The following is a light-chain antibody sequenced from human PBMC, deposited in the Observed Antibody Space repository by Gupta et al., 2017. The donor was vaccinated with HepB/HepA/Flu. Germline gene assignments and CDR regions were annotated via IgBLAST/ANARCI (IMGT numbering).Light chain of an antibody. CDR1: QSINNW. CDR2: KAS. V-gene: IGKV1-5*03. J-gene: IGKJ1*01. Sequence: DIQMTQSPSTLSASVGDRVTITCRASQSINNWLAWYQQKPGKAPKVLISKASILESGVPSRFSGSGSGTQFTLTISSLQPDDLATYYCQQYNTYSRTFGLGTKVEI. CDR3: QQYNTYSRT.